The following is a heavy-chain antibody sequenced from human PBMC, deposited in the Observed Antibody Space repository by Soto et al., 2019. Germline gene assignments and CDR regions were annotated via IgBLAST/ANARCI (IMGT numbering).Heavy chain of an antibody. CDR1: GGSISSYY. CDR3: ARVYCSGGSCYPRYFDL. CDR2: IYYSGST. D-gene: IGHD2-15*01. Sequence: QVQLQESGPGLVKPSETLSLTCTVSGGSISSYYWSWIRQPPGKGLEWVGYIYYSGSTNYNPSLKSRVTISVDTSKNQFALKLSSVTAADTAVYYCARVYCSGGSCYPRYFDLWGRGTLVTFSS. V-gene: IGHV4-59*01. J-gene: IGHJ2*01.